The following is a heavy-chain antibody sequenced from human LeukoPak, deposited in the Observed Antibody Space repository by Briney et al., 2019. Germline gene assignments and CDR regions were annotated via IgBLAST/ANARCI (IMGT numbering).Heavy chain of an antibody. CDR1: GYTFTSYG. Sequence: ASVKVSCKASGYTFTSYGISWVRQAPGQGLESMGWISAYTGNTNYAQKLQCRVTMTTDTSTSTAYMELRSVRSDDTAVYYCARGLLVWLRLEPYYFDYWGQGTLVNVSS. J-gene: IGHJ4*02. V-gene: IGHV1-18*01. D-gene: IGHD5-12*01. CDR2: ISAYTGNT. CDR3: ARGLLVWLRLEPYYFDY.